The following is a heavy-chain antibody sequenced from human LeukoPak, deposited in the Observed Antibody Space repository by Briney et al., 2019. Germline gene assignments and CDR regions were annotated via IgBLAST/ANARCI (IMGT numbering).Heavy chain of an antibody. V-gene: IGHV3-7*01. CDR2: MKGDGSEI. CDR3: ARPGYTAGYDI. D-gene: IGHD3-9*01. J-gene: IGHJ3*02. CDR1: GFTFSTYW. Sequence: PGGSLRLSCAASGFTFSTYWMTWVRQAPGKGLEWVANMKGDGSEIYYVDSVKGRSTISRDNAKNLLYLQMNSLRAEDTAVYYCARPGYTAGYDIWGQGTLVTVSS.